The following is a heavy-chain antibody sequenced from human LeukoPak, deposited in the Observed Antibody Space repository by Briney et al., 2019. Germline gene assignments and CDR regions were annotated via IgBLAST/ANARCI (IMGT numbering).Heavy chain of an antibody. CDR1: GGSISNSY. CDR2: IYSTGTR. J-gene: IGHJ4*02. V-gene: IGHV4-4*07. D-gene: IGHD1-26*01. Sequence: SETLSLTCSVSGGSISNSYWSWIRQPAGKGLEWIGRIYSTGTRTYNPSLKRRVTMSVDTSKNQFSLKLISVTAADMAVYYCARGPGGATREGFDYWGQGTLVTVSS. CDR3: ARGPGGATREGFDY.